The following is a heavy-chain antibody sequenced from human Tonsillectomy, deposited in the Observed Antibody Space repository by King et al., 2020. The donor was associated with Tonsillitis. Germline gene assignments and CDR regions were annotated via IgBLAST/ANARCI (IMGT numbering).Heavy chain of an antibody. CDR3: ARAEFCDSTSSYRYYYYMDV. J-gene: IGHJ6*03. Sequence: VQLVESGGGVVQPGRSLRLSCAASGFTFTTYAMHWVRQAPGKGLEWVAFISYDGSNNSYTDSVKGRYTISRDNSKNTLYLQMNSLSAEDTAVYYCARAEFCDSTSSYRYYYYMDVWGKGTPVTVSS. CDR2: ISYDGSNN. V-gene: IGHV3-30-3*01. CDR1: GFTFTTYA. D-gene: IGHD2-2*01.